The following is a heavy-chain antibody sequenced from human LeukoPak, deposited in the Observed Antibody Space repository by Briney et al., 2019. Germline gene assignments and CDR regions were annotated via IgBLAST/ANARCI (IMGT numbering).Heavy chain of an antibody. CDR3: ARTGYRYGFSEY. CDR1: GYTFTSYG. V-gene: IGHV1-18*01. J-gene: IGHJ4*02. D-gene: IGHD5-18*01. CDR2: ISAYNGNT. Sequence: ASVKVSCKASGYTFTSYGLSWVRQAPGQGLEWMGWISAYNGNTNYAQNLQGRVTMTTDTSTSTAYMEMRSLRCDDTAVYYCARTGYRYGFSEYWGQGTLVTVSS.